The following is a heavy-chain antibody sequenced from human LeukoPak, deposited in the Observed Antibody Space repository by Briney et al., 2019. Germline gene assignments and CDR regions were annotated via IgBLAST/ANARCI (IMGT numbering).Heavy chain of an antibody. CDR2: IYYSGST. V-gene: IGHV4-59*08. Sequence: SQTLSLTCTVSGGSISSYYWSWIRQPPGKGLEWIGYIYYSGSTYYNPSLKSRVTISVDTSKNQFSLKLTSVTAADTAVYYCARPVPSRLGWFDPWGQGTLVTVSS. J-gene: IGHJ5*02. CDR1: GGSISSYY. CDR3: ARPVPSRLGWFDP. D-gene: IGHD1-1*01.